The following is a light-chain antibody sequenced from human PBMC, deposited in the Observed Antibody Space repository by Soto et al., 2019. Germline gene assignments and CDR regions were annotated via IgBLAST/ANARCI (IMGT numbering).Light chain of an antibody. Sequence: DIQMTQSPSSLSASVGDSVTITCRASQSISTYLNWYQQKPGKAPNLLIYAASSLQSGVPSRFSGSGSGTDFTLTISSLQPEDFGTYYCQQSYSAPRFSFGPGTKVHIK. J-gene: IGKJ3*01. V-gene: IGKV1-39*01. CDR1: QSISTY. CDR2: AAS. CDR3: QQSYSAPRFS.